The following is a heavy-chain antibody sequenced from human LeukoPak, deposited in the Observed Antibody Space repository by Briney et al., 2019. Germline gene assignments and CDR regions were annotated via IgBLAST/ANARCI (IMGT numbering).Heavy chain of an antibody. CDR2: IHYSGST. Sequence: PWETLSLTCTVSGGSISSNTYYWGWIRRPPGKGLEWIGNIHYSGSTYYNPSLKSRVTISVDASKNQFSLNLSSLTAADTAVYYCATSDTVSTYSWFDPWGQGTLVTVSS. V-gene: IGHV4-39*01. D-gene: IGHD5/OR15-5a*01. CDR1: GGSISSNTYY. J-gene: IGHJ5*02. CDR3: ATSDTVSTYSWFDP.